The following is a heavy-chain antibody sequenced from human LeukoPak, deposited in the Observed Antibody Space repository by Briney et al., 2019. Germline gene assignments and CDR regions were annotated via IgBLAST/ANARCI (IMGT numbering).Heavy chain of an antibody. CDR1: GFTFSSHG. J-gene: IGHJ4*02. CDR2: ISPSGGIT. V-gene: IGHV3-23*01. Sequence: PGGSLRLSCAASGFTFSSHGMNWVRQAPGKGLEWVSGISPSGGITYYTDSVKGRFTISRDNSKNTQSLQMNSLRAEDTAVYYCARRAGIYSHPYDYWGQGTLVTVSS. CDR3: ARRAGIYSHPYDY. D-gene: IGHD1-14*01.